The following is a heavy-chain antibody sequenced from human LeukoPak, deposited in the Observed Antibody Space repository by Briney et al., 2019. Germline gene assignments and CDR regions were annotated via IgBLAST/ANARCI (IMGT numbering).Heavy chain of an antibody. CDR1: GITFTNAW. CDR2: IRSDGSNK. V-gene: IGHV3-30*02. CDR3: ARILDSAWGELGY. D-gene: IGHD6-19*01. Sequence: GGSLRLSCAASGITFTNAWLTWVRQAPGKGLEWMAFIRSDGSNKYYADSVKGRFTISRDNSKNTLYLQMNSLRAEDTAVYYCARILDSAWGELGYWGQGTLVTVSS. J-gene: IGHJ4*02.